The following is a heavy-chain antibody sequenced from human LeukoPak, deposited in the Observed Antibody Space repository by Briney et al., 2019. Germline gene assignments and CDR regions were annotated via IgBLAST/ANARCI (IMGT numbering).Heavy chain of an antibody. CDR3: ARGEYSSSAYYYYYYMDV. J-gene: IGHJ6*03. CDR1: GGTFSSYA. Sequence: ASVTVSCKASGGTFSSYAISWVRQAPGQGLEWMGGIIPIFGTANYAQKFQGRVTITTDESTSTAYMELSSLRSEDTAVYYCARGEYSSSAYYYYYYMDVWGKGTTVTVSS. V-gene: IGHV1-69*05. CDR2: IIPIFGTA. D-gene: IGHD6-6*01.